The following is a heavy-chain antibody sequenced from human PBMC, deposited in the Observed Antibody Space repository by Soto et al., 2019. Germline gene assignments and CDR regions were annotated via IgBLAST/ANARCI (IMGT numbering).Heavy chain of an antibody. CDR1: GCSISSYY. CDR2: IYYSGST. J-gene: IGHJ5*02. V-gene: IGHV4-59*01. Sequence: SETLSLTCTVSGCSISSYYWSWIRQPPGKGLEWIGYIYYSGSTNYNPSLKSRVTISVDTSKNQFSLKLSSVTAADTAVYYCARDGVTNWYDPWGQGTLVTVSS. D-gene: IGHD2-8*01. CDR3: ARDGVTNWYDP.